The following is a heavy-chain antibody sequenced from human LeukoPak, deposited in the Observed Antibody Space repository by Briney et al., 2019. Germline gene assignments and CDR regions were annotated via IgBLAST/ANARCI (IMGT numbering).Heavy chain of an antibody. Sequence: SETLSLTCTVSGGSISSFYWSWIRQPPGKELEWIGHIHHSGGTNYNPSLKSRVSMSLDMSKNQFSLKLNSVTAADTAMYYCASGPEGRDYWGQGTLVTVSS. CDR1: GGSISSFY. D-gene: IGHD1-14*01. J-gene: IGHJ4*02. V-gene: IGHV4-59*13. CDR2: IHHSGGT. CDR3: ASGPEGRDY.